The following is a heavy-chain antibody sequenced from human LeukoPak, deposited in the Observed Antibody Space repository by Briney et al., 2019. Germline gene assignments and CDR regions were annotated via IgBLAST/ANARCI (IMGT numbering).Heavy chain of an antibody. CDR1: GFTFSSYT. CDR3: ARRETYYDISTGYYYGMDV. D-gene: IGHD3-9*01. CDR2: ISSSSRSI. Sequence: GGSLRLSCAASGFTFSSYTMNWVRQAPGKGLEWVSSISSSSRSIFYADSVRGRFTTSRDNAKNSLFLQMNSLRAEDTAVYYCARRETYYDISTGYYYGMDVWGQGTTVTVSS. V-gene: IGHV3-21*01. J-gene: IGHJ6*02.